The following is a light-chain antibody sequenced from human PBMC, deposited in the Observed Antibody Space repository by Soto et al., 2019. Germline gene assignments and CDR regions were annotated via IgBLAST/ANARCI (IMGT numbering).Light chain of an antibody. CDR3: QQSYSTPPRYT. CDR1: QSISSF. Sequence: IKMTQSPASLSASIGDRVTITCRASQSISSFLNWYQQKPGKAPKVLIYAASRLESGVPSRFSGSGSGTDFTLTISSLQPEDYATYYCQQSYSTPPRYTFGQGTKVDI. CDR2: AAS. J-gene: IGKJ2*01. V-gene: IGKV1-39*01.